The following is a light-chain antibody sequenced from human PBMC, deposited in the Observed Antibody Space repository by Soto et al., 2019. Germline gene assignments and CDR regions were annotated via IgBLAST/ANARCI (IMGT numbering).Light chain of an antibody. CDR2: DAS. Sequence: EIVLTQSPATLSLSPGERATLSCRASQSVNSYLAWYQQRPGQAPRRLIYDASNGATGIPSRFSGSGSGTDFTLTISSLEPEDFAVYYCQQSSDWPLTFGGGTKVEIK. J-gene: IGKJ4*01. CDR1: QSVNSY. V-gene: IGKV3-11*01. CDR3: QQSSDWPLT.